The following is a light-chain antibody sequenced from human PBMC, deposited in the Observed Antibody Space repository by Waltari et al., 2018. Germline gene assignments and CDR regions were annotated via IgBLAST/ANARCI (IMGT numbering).Light chain of an antibody. J-gene: IGLJ3*02. CDR2: EVN. CDR3: CSYAGRSTWV. CDR1: SSDVGRYNF. V-gene: IGLV2-23*02. Sequence: QSALTQPASVSGSPGQSITISCPGTSSDVGRYNFVSWYQQHPGKATQLIIYEVNKRPSGVSKRLSGSKSGNTASLTISGLQAEDESDYYCCSYAGRSTWVFGGGTKVTVL.